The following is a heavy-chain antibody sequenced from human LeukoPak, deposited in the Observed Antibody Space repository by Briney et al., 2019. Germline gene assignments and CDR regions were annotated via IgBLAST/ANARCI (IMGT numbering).Heavy chain of an antibody. CDR3: AKDPVGGSPNDY. CDR1: GFIFSSYT. V-gene: IGHV3-23*01. CDR2: ISGSGGST. D-gene: IGHD3-10*01. Sequence: PGGSLRLSCAASGFIFSSYTMSWVRQAPGKGLEWVSAISGSGGSTYYADSVKGRFTISRDNSKNTLYLQMNSLRAEDTAVYYCAKDPVGGSPNDYWGQGTLVTVSS. J-gene: IGHJ4*02.